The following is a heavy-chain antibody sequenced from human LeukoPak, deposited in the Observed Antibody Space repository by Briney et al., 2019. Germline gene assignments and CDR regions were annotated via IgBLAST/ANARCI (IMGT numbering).Heavy chain of an antibody. Sequence: AGRSLRLSCATSGFTFSSFAMHWVRQAPGKGLEWLALIWFDGSSKNYTDSMEGRFTISRDNSKNTLYLQMNSLRAEDTAVYYCARGFYRVRHDQSTYYFVHWGQGTLVTVSS. CDR1: GFTFSSFA. CDR2: IWFDGSSK. D-gene: IGHD3-16*02. V-gene: IGHV3-33*01. CDR3: ARGFYRVRHDQSTYYFVH. J-gene: IGHJ4*02.